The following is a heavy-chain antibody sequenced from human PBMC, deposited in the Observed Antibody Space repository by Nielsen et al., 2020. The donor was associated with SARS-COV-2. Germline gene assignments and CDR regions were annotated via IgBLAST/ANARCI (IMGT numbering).Heavy chain of an antibody. V-gene: IGHV3-15*01. Sequence: GGSLRLSCAASGFTFSNAWMSWVRQALGKGLEWVGRIKSKTDGGTTDYAAPVKGRFTISRDDSKNTLYLQMNSLKTEDTAVYYCTTPLRTMSDAFDIWGQGTMVTVSS. J-gene: IGHJ3*02. CDR1: GFTFSNAW. CDR2: IKSKTDGGTT. CDR3: TTPLRTMSDAFDI. D-gene: IGHD3-10*02.